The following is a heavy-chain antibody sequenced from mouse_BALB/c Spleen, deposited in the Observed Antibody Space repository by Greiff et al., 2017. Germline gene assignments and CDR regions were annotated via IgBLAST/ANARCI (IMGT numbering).Heavy chain of an antibody. D-gene: IGHD2-10*02. J-gene: IGHJ1*01. Sequence: EMQRVESGGGLVQPGGSLRLSCATSGFTFTDYYMSWVRQSPGKALEWLGFIRNKANGYTTEYSASVKGRFTISRDNSQSILYLQMNTLRAEASATYYCARDEYGNCWDFDDWGEGTTVTVSS. CDR2: IRNKANGYTT. CDR3: ARDEYGNCWDFDD. CDR1: GFTFTDYY. V-gene: IGHV7-3*02.